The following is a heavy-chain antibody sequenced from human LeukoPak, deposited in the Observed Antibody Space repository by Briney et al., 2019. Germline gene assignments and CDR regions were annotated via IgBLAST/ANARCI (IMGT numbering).Heavy chain of an antibody. Sequence: GESLKISCKGSGYSFTSYWIGWVRQMPGKGLEWMGIIYPGDSDTRYSPSFQGQVTISADKSISTAYLQWSSLKASDTAMYYCARQEVAVPAAILSPSDAFDIWGQGTMVTVSS. J-gene: IGHJ3*02. D-gene: IGHD2-2*01. CDR2: IYPGDSDT. V-gene: IGHV5-51*01. CDR3: ARQEVAVPAAILSPSDAFDI. CDR1: GYSFTSYW.